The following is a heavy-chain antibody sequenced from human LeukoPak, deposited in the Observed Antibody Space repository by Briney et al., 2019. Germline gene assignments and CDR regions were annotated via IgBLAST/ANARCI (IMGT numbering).Heavy chain of an antibody. Sequence: PSETLSLTCTVSGGSISSNYWSWIRQPPGKGLEWIGYIYYSGSTIYNPSLKSRVTMSVDTSKNQFFLKLTSVTAADTAVYYCARVQTWLVVVAATFRYYFDYWGQGTLVTVSS. J-gene: IGHJ4*02. CDR3: ARVQTWLVVVAATFRYYFDY. V-gene: IGHV4-59*08. CDR2: IYYSGST. D-gene: IGHD2-15*01. CDR1: GGSISSNY.